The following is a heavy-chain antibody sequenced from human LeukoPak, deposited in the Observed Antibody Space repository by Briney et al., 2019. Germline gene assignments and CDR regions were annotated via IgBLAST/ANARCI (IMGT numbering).Heavy chain of an antibody. V-gene: IGHV4-59*08. CDR3: ARRGYFDWLFDY. D-gene: IGHD3-9*01. CDR2: IYYSGNT. J-gene: IGHJ4*02. Sequence: PSETLSLTCTVSGGSISSYYWSWIRQPPGKGLEWIGYIYYSGNTNYNPSLKSRVTISVDTPKNQFSLKLSSVTAADTAVYYCARRGYFDWLFDYWGQGTLVTVSS. CDR1: GGSISSYY.